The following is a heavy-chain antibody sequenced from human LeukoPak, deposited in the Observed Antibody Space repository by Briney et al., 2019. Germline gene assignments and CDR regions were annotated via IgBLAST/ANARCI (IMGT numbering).Heavy chain of an antibody. J-gene: IGHJ4*02. CDR1: GFIFSNFA. V-gene: IGHV3-23*01. D-gene: IGHD6-6*01. Sequence: GGSLRLSCEASGFIFSNFAMSWVRQAPGKGLEWVTAITDSGGDTYYADSVKGRFTISRDNSRNTLYLQMSSLRVEDTALYYCAKGSRSSRPYYFDYWGQGTLVTVSS. CDR2: ITDSGGDT. CDR3: AKGSRSSRPYYFDY.